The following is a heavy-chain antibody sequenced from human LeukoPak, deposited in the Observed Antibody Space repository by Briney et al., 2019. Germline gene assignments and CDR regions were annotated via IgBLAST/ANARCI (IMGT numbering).Heavy chain of an antibody. Sequence: GGSLRLSCAASGLTFDEYTMHWVRQGPGKGLEWVSLIGWDGGYTYYADSVKGRFTISRDNSKNSLYLQMNSLRAEDTALFYCAKGGVYDSSVYFDYWGQGTLVTVSS. CDR1: GLTFDEYT. D-gene: IGHD3-22*01. CDR2: IGWDGGYT. CDR3: AKGGVYDSSVYFDY. V-gene: IGHV3-43D*03. J-gene: IGHJ4*02.